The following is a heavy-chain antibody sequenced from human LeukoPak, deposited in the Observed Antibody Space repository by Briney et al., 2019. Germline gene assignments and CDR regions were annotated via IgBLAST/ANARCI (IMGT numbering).Heavy chain of an antibody. CDR1: GYTFTGYY. CDR2: SNPNIGCT. J-gene: IGHJ4*02. V-gene: IGHV1-2*02. Sequence: AAVKVSCKASGYTFTGYYMHWVRQAPGQGLEWMGWSNPNIGCTNYAQKFQGRVTMTRDTSIRTAYMELSSLTSDHTAIYYCASPRSYYDILTGPGYSDYWGQRTLVTVYS. D-gene: IGHD3-9*01. CDR3: ASPRSYYDILTGPGYSDY.